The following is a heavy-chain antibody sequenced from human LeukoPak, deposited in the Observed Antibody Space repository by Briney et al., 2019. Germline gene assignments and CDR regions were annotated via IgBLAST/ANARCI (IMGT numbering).Heavy chain of an antibody. D-gene: IGHD3-16*02. CDR2: MSGSGDWT. CDR1: GFAFANFA. CDR3: AKGWTDYVWGSYRESDAFDI. V-gene: IGHV3-23*01. Sequence: GGSLRLSCAASGFAFANFAMSWVRQAPGKGLEWVSTMSGSGDWTYYADSVKGRFTISRDNSKNTQYLQMNSLRAEDTAVYYCAKGWTDYVWGSYRESDAFDIWGQGTMVTVSS. J-gene: IGHJ3*02.